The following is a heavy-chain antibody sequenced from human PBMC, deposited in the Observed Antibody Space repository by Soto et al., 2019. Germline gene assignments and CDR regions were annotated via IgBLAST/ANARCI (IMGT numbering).Heavy chain of an antibody. CDR2: MNPNSGNT. V-gene: IGHV1-8*01. CDR3: VVATADAFDI. D-gene: IGHD5-12*01. Sequence: QVQLVQSGAEVRKPGASVKVSCKASRHTFTSYDINWLRQATGQGLEWMGWMNPNSGNTGYAQNVQGRVTMTRSTSTSKAYMELSSLRSEGTAVYYCVVATADAFDIWGQGTMVTVSS. J-gene: IGHJ3*02. CDR1: RHTFTSYD.